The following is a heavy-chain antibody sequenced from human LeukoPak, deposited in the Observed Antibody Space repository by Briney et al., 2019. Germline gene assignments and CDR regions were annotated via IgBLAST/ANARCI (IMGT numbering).Heavy chain of an antibody. V-gene: IGHV1-69*05. CDR3: ARRWYSSSSSGSAFDI. Sequence: GASVKVSCKASGGTFGSYAISWVRQAPGQGLEWMGGIIPIFGTANYAQKFQGRVTITTDESTSTAYMELSSLRSEDTAVYYCARRWYSSSSSGSAFDIWGQGTMVTVSS. D-gene: IGHD6-6*01. CDR2: IIPIFGTA. CDR1: GGTFGSYA. J-gene: IGHJ3*02.